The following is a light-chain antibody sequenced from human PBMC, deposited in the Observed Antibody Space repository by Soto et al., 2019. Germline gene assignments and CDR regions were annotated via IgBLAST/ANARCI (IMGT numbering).Light chain of an antibody. V-gene: IGKV3-20*01. J-gene: IGKJ5*01. CDR1: QSVSSSS. Sequence: EIVLTQSPGTLSLSPGEGATLSCRTSQSVSSSSLAWYQQKPGQAPRLLIYSASSRAPGIPDRFSGSGSETDFTLTISRLGPEDFAVYYCQQYGSSPITFGQGTRLEIK. CDR3: QQYGSSPIT. CDR2: SAS.